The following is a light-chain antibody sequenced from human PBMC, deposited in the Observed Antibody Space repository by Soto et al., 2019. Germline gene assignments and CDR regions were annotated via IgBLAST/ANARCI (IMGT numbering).Light chain of an antibody. V-gene: IGKV3-20*01. CDR3: QQYAGSPRK. J-gene: IGKJ1*01. Sequence: EIVLTQSPGTLSLSPGERGTPSCRASHNLVTLYLAWFQQKSGQAPRLLIYSASRRATGIPDRFTGSGSGTDLTLTINKVEPEDFAVYFCQQYAGSPRKFRKSTKV. CDR2: SAS. CDR1: HNLVTLY.